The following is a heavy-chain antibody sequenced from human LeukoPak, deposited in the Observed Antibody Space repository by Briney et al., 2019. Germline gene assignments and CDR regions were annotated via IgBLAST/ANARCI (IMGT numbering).Heavy chain of an antibody. CDR2: IYHSGST. V-gene: IGHV4-4*02. J-gene: IGHJ4*02. CDR3: ASRPQWLVYFDY. D-gene: IGHD6-19*01. Sequence: SETLSLTCAVSGGSISSSNWWSWVRQPPGKGLGWIGEIYHSGSTNYNPSLKSRVTISVDKSKNQFSLNLSSVTAADTAVYYWASRPQWLVYFDYWGQGTLVTVSS. CDR1: GGSISSSNW.